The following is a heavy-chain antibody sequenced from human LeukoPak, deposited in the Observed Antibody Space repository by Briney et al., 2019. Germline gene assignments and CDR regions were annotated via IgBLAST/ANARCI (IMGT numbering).Heavy chain of an antibody. Sequence: SETLSLTCTVSGGSISSYYWSWIRQPPGKGLEWIGYIYYSGSTNYNPSLKSRVTISVDTSKNQFSLKLSSVTTADTAVYYCARGGGSFDYWGQGTLVTVSS. V-gene: IGHV4-59*01. CDR2: IYYSGST. CDR1: GGSISSYY. CDR3: ARGGGSFDY. D-gene: IGHD3-10*01. J-gene: IGHJ4*02.